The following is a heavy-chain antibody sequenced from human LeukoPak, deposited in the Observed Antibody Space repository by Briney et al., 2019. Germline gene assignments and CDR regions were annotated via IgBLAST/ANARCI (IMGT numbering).Heavy chain of an antibody. D-gene: IGHD5-18*01. V-gene: IGHV3-7*05. Sequence: GGSLRLSCAASGFTFSSYRMSWVRQAPGKGPEWVANIKEDGSEKNYVDSVKGRFTISRDNAKNSLYLHMSSLRAEDTAVYYCARTRHGYWGYWGQGTLVTVSS. CDR3: ARTRHGYWGY. CDR1: GFTFSSYR. CDR2: IKEDGSEK. J-gene: IGHJ4*02.